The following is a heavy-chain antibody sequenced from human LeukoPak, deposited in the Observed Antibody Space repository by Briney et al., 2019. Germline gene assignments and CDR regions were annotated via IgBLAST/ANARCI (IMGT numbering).Heavy chain of an antibody. V-gene: IGHV1-69*13. CDR3: ARDYCSSTSCLFDY. CDR2: IIPIFGTA. J-gene: IGHJ4*02. Sequence: SVKVSCKASGGTFSSYAISWVRQAPGQGLEWMGGIIPIFGTANYAQKFQGRVTITADESTSTAYMELSRLTSDDTAVYYCARDYCSSTSCLFDYWGQGTLVTVSS. D-gene: IGHD2-2*01. CDR1: GGTFSSYA.